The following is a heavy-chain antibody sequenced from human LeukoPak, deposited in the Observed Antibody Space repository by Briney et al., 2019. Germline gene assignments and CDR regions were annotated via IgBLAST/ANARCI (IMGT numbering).Heavy chain of an antibody. CDR1: GGSISSSSDY. V-gene: IGHV4-39*02. CDR2: IFYSGST. J-gene: IGHJ5*02. Sequence: SETLSLTCTVSGGSISSSSDYWGWIRQPPGKGLEWIGSIFYSGSTYYNPSLKSRVTISVDTSRNQFSLKLSSVTAADTAVHYCARDDVRGFSWGQGTLVTVSS. CDR3: ARDDVRGFS.